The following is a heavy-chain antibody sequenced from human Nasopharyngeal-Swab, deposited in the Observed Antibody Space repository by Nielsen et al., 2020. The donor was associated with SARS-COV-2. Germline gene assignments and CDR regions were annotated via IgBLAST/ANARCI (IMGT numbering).Heavy chain of an antibody. V-gene: IGHV3-48*01. CDR3: ASKGGSY. D-gene: IGHD2-15*01. Sequence: GESLKISCAASGFTFSSYSMNWVRQALGKGLEWVSYISSSSSTIYYADSVKGRFTISRDNAKNSLYLQMNSLRAEDTAVYYCASKGGSYWGQGTLVTVSS. CDR2: ISSSSSTI. J-gene: IGHJ4*02. CDR1: GFTFSSYS.